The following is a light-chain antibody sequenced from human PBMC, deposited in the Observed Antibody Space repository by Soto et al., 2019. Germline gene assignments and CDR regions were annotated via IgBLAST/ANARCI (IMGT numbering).Light chain of an antibody. CDR3: MQALQTPPT. J-gene: IGKJ4*01. V-gene: IGKV2-28*01. CDR2: LGS. CDR1: QSLLHSNGYNY. Sequence: DIVMTQSPLSLPVTPGEPASISCRSSQSLLHSNGYNYLDWYLQTPGQSPQLLIYLGSNRASGVPDRFSGGGSGTDFTLKISRVEAEDVGVYYCMQALQTPPTFGGGTKVDIK.